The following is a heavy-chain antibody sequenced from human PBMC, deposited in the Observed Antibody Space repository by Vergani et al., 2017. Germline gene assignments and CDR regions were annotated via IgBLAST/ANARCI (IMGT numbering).Heavy chain of an antibody. CDR3: AGGEVYTAMARTRVYGMDV. V-gene: IGHV1-69*01. CDR1: GGTFSSYA. Sequence: QVQLVQSGAEVKKPGSSVKVSCKASGGTFSSYAISWVRQAPGQGLEWMGGIIPIFGTANYAQKFQGRVTITAEESTSTAYMELSSLRSEDTAVDYCAGGEVYTAMARTRVYGMDVWGQGTTVTVSS. D-gene: IGHD5-18*01. J-gene: IGHJ6*02. CDR2: IIPIFGTA.